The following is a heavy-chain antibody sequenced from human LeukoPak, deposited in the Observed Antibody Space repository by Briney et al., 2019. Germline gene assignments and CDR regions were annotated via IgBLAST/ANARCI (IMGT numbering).Heavy chain of an antibody. Sequence: GGSLRLSCAASGFTFDDYAMHWVRQAPGKGLEWVSVISGDGGSTYYADSVKGRFTISRDNSKNPLYLQMNSLRTEDTALYYCAKDKRYSGYDPFDYWGQGTLVTVSS. CDR3: AKDKRYSGYDPFDY. V-gene: IGHV3-43*02. CDR2: ISGDGGST. D-gene: IGHD5-12*01. J-gene: IGHJ4*02. CDR1: GFTFDDYA.